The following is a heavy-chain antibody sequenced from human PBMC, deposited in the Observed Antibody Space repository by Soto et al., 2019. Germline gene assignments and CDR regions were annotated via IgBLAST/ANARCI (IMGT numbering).Heavy chain of an antibody. CDR3: ARDFLSYYGPGSYHS. CDR2: ISSSSSYI. J-gene: IGHJ4*02. CDR1: GFTFSSYS. V-gene: IGHV3-21*06. D-gene: IGHD3-10*01. Sequence: EVQLVESGGGLVKPGGSLRLSCAASGFTFSSYSMNWVRQAPGKGLEWVSSISSSSSYIYYADSVKGRFTISRDNAKNALYLQMNSLRAEDTAGYYCARDFLSYYGPGSYHSWGQGTLVNVSS.